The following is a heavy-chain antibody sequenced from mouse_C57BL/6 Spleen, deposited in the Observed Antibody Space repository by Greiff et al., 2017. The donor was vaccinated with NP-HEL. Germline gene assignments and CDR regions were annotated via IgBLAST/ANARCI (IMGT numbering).Heavy chain of an antibody. J-gene: IGHJ4*01. D-gene: IGHD2-5*01. V-gene: IGHV1-19*01. CDR2: INPYNGGT. CDR3: ARFNYSNYVYYAMDY. Sequence: VQLQQSGPVLVKPGASVKMSCKASGYTFTDYYMNWVKQSHGKSLEWIGVINPYNGGTSYNQKFKGKATLTVDKSSSTAYMELNSLTSEDSAVYYCARFNYSNYVYYAMDYWGQGTSVTVSS. CDR1: GYTFTDYY.